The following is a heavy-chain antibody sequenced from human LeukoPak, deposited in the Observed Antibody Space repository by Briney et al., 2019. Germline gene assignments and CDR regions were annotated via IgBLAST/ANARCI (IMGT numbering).Heavy chain of an antibody. CDR3: ARVRPHYYGDYDLDY. Sequence: SKTLSLTCTVSGGSISSGGYYWSWIRQHPGKGLEWIGYIYYSGSTYYNPSLKSRVTISVDTSKNQFSLKLSSVTAADTAVYYCARVRPHYYGDYDLDYWGQGTLVTVSS. CDR1: GGSISSGGYY. J-gene: IGHJ4*02. D-gene: IGHD4-17*01. V-gene: IGHV4-31*03. CDR2: IYYSGST.